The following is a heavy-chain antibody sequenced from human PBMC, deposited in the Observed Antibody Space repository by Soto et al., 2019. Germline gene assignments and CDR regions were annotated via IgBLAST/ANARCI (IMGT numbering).Heavy chain of an antibody. V-gene: IGHV3-74*01. D-gene: IGHD3-9*01. CDR3: ARLELTGLDN. CDR1: GFTFSCYW. CDR2: IKNDGTIT. J-gene: IGHJ4*02. Sequence: GGSLRLSCAASGFTFSCYWMHWIRQAPGKGPVWVARIKNDGTITSYADSVKGRFTISRDNAKNTLYLQMNSLTAEDTAIYFCARLELTGLDNWGQGTPVTVSS.